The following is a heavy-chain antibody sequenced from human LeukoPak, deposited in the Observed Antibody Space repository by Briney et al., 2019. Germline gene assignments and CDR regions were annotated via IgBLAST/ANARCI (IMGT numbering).Heavy chain of an antibody. CDR1: GFTVSSNY. CDR3: TLIQGWGSGSYYRDF. D-gene: IGHD3-10*01. J-gene: IGHJ4*02. V-gene: IGHV3-53*01. CDR2: IYSGGST. Sequence: GGSLRLSCAASGFTVSSNYMSWVRQAPGKGLEWVSVIYSGGSTYHADSVKGRFTISRDNSKNTLYLQMNSLRAEDTAVYYCTLIQGWGSGSYYRDFWGQGTLVTVSS.